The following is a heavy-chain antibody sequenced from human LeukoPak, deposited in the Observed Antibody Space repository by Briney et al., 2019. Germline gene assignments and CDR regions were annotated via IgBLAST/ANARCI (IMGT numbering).Heavy chain of an antibody. D-gene: IGHD6-13*01. J-gene: IGHJ4*02. CDR3: ASGPYPAAGTDHQFDY. CDR1: GASISSYY. Sequence: SETLSLTCTVSGASISSYYWSWIRQPPGKGLEWIGYIYYSGSTHYTPSLKSRVTISVDTSKNQFSLKVTSVTAADTAVYYCASGPYPAAGTDHQFDYGGQGTLVTVSS. CDR2: IYYSGST. V-gene: IGHV4-59*01.